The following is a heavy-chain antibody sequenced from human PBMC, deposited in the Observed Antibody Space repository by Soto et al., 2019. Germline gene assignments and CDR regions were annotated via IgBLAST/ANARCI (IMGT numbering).Heavy chain of an antibody. D-gene: IGHD6-19*01. CDR2: IYYSGST. V-gene: IGHV4-39*01. J-gene: IGHJ4*02. CDR1: GGSISSSSYY. CDR3: ARGRILYSSGFFDY. Sequence: SDTLSLTCTVSGGSISSSSYYRGWIRQPPGKGLEWIGSIYYSGSTYYNPSLKSRVTISVDTSKNQFSLKLSSVTAADTAVYYCARGRILYSSGFFDYWGQGTLVTVSS.